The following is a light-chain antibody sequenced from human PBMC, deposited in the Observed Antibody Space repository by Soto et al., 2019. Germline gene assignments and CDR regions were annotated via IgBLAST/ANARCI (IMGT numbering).Light chain of an antibody. CDR3: CSYAGSSTRV. Sequence: QSALTQPRSVSGSPGQSVSISCTGTSGDVGAYNYVSWYQQHAGKAPKLMIYDVSNRPSGVPDRFSGSKSANTASLTISGLQAEDEADYYCCSYAGSSTRVFGGGTQLTVL. J-gene: IGLJ2*01. CDR2: DVS. CDR1: SGDVGAYNY. V-gene: IGLV2-11*01.